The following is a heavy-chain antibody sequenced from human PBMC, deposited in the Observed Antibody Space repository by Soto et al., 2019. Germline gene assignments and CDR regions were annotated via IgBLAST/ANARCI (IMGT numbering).Heavy chain of an antibody. CDR2: IKQDGSEK. Sequence: HPGGSLRLSCAASGFTFSSYWMSWVCQAPGKGLGWVANIKQDGSEKYYVDSVKGRFTISRDNAKNSLYLQMNSLRAEDTAVYYCRTRSSSQPLPFDYWGQGTLVTVYS. D-gene: IGHD6-6*01. CDR3: RTRSSSQPLPFDY. V-gene: IGHV3-7*03. J-gene: IGHJ4*02. CDR1: GFTFSSYW.